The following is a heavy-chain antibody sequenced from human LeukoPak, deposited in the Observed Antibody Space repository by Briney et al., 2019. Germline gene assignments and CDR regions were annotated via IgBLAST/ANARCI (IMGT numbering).Heavy chain of an antibody. V-gene: IGHV3-48*01. CDR3: ASNNYGGDAFDI. D-gene: IGHD4-17*01. CDR1: GFTFSSYS. Sequence: GGSLRLSCAASGFTFSSYSMNWVRQAPGKGLEWVSYISSSSSTIYYADSVKGRFTISRDNAKNSLYLQMNSLRAEDTAVYYCASNNYGGDAFDIWGQGTMVTVSS. CDR2: ISSSSSTI. J-gene: IGHJ3*02.